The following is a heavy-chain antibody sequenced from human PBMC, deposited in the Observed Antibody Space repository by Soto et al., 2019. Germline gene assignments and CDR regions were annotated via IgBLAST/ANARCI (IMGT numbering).Heavy chain of an antibody. V-gene: IGHV4-30-4*01. J-gene: IGHJ4*02. CDR1: GGSISSGDYY. CDR2: IYYSGST. Sequence: PSETLSLTCTVSGGSISSGDYYWSWIRQPPGKGLEWIGYIYYSGSTYYNPSLKSRVTISVDTSKNQFSLKLSSVTAADTAVYYCARSGPNPPVTMYYFDYWGQGTLVTVSS. D-gene: IGHD4-17*01. CDR3: ARSGPNPPVTMYYFDY.